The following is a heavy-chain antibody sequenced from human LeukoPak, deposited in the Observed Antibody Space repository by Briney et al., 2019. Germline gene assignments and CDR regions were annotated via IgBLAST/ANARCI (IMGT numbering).Heavy chain of an antibody. CDR1: GGSISSYY. J-gene: IGHJ4*02. CDR2: IYYSGST. V-gene: IGHV4-59*01. D-gene: IGHD6-19*01. Sequence: KTSETLSLTCTVSGGSISSYYWSWIRQPPGKGLDWIGYIYYSGSTNYNPSLKSRVTISVDTSKNQFSLKLSSVTAADTAVYYCARGEIAVAESFDYWGQGTLVTVSS. CDR3: ARGEIAVAESFDY.